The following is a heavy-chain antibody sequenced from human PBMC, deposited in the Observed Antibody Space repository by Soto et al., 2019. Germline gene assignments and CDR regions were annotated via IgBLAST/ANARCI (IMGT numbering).Heavy chain of an antibody. Sequence: SETLSLTCAVSGGSFTSNNWWTWVRQPPGQGLEWIGEIYRTGSTNYNPSLKSRVTISVDKTKNQFSLNLSSVTAADTAVYYCASSPGSLAGDYWGQGTLVTVSS. CDR1: GGSFTSNNW. J-gene: IGHJ4*02. D-gene: IGHD2-15*01. V-gene: IGHV4-4*02. CDR3: ASSPGSLAGDY. CDR2: IYRTGST.